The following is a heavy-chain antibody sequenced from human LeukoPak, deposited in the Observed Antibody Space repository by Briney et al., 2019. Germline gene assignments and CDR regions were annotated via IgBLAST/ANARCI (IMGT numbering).Heavy chain of an antibody. CDR2: INSDGSST. CDR1: GFTFSSYW. J-gene: IGHJ3*02. CDR3: ARGLTIFGVVNDAFDI. D-gene: IGHD3-3*01. Sequence: PGGPLRLSCAASGFTFSSYWMHWVRQAPGKGLVWVSLINSDGSSTIYADSVKGRFTISRDNAKNTLYLQMSSLRAEDTAVYYCARGLTIFGVVNDAFDIWGQGTMVTVSS. V-gene: IGHV3-74*01.